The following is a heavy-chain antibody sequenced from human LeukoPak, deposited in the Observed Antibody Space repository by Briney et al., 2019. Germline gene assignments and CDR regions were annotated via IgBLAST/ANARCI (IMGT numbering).Heavy chain of an antibody. Sequence: SVKVSCKASGGSFSSSVITWVRQAPGQGLEWMGRIIPELNVANFAQKFQGRVTITADKSTNTAHMELNNLRSEDTAVYYCTREGVYSPDPTSYHHYPFDIWGQGTVVSVSS. CDR3: TREGVYSPDPTSYHHYPFDI. J-gene: IGHJ3*02. D-gene: IGHD3-16*02. V-gene: IGHV1-69*04. CDR2: IIPELNVA. CDR1: GGSFSSSV.